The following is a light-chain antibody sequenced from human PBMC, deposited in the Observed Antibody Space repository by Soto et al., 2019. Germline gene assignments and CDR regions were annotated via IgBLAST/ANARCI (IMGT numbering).Light chain of an antibody. CDR3: SSYTSRSTRV. V-gene: IGLV2-14*01. Sequence: QSALTQPPSVSGSPGQSITVSCTGTTSDVGSYDYVSWYQHHPDKAPKLIISEVNKRPSGISNRFSGSKSGNTASLTISGLQAEDEADYYCSSYTSRSTRVFGTGTKVTVL. CDR2: EVN. CDR1: TSDVGSYDY. J-gene: IGLJ1*01.